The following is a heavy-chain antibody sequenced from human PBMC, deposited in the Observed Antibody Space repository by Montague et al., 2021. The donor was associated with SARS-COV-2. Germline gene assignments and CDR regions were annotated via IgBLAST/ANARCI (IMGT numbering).Heavy chain of an antibody. D-gene: IGHD3-3*01. CDR1: GGTFSAHS. V-gene: IGHV4-34*01. J-gene: IGHJ4*02. CDR2: INHRGST. Sequence: SETLSLTCAVYGGTFSAHSWNWVRQSPGKGLEWIGEINHRGSTTYMSSLKSRVTMSVDTSKNQFSLKLSSVTAADTAIYYCARGGLAGGNYDSWSFSYTSPLDYWGQGTLVTVSS. CDR3: ARGGLAGGNYDSWSFSYTSPLDY.